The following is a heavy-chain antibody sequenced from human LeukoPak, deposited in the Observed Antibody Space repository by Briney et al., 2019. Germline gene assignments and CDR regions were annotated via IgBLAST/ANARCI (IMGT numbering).Heavy chain of an antibody. D-gene: IGHD3-10*01. J-gene: IGHJ6*02. CDR2: ISYSGNT. CDR3: AREIYGSGSYRYGMDV. V-gene: IGHV4-39*01. CDR1: DGSISRSGYY. Sequence: PSETLSLTCTVSDGSISRSGYYWGWSRQPPGKGLEWIGTISYSGNTYYNPSLKSRVTISVDTSKNQFSLNLNSVTAADTAVYYCAREIYGSGSYRYGMDVWGQGTTVTVSS.